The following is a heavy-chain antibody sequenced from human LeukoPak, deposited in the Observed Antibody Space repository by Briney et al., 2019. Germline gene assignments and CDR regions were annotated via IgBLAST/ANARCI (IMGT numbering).Heavy chain of an antibody. CDR2: ISWNSGSI. D-gene: IGHD3-10*01. J-gene: IGHJ4*02. Sequence: GGSLRLSCAASGFTFDDYAMHWVRQAPGKGLEWVSGISWNSGSIGYADSVKGRFTISRDNAKNSLYLQMNSLRAEDTALYYCTTLGVGTMVRGVILWGQGTLVTVSS. V-gene: IGHV3-9*01. CDR3: TTLGVGTMVRGVIL. CDR1: GFTFDDYA.